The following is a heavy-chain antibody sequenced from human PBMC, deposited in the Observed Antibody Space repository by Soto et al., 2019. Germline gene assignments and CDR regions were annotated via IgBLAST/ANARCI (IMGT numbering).Heavy chain of an antibody. Sequence: QVQLVESGGGVVQPGRSLRLSCAASGFSFSTYGMHWVRQAPGKGLEWVAIISFDGSRKHYVDSIRGRFTISRDNSGNTVYLQMNSLSAEDTAVYFCAKDLHLGRDNYHYGADSWGHGVLITVSS. J-gene: IGHJ5*01. D-gene: IGHD3-3*01. CDR1: GFSFSTYG. CDR3: AKDLHLGRDNYHYGADS. CDR2: ISFDGSRK. V-gene: IGHV3-30*18.